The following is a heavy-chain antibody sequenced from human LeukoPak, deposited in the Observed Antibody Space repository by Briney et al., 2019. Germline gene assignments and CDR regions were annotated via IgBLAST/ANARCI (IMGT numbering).Heavy chain of an antibody. CDR3: ATSQSGSYYP. Sequence: GASVKVSCKASGGTFSSYAISWVRQAPGQGLEWMGRIIPILGRANYAQKFHGRVTITADKSTSTAYMELSSLRSEDTAVYYCATSQSGSYYPWGQGTLVTVSS. V-gene: IGHV1-69*04. D-gene: IGHD1-26*01. J-gene: IGHJ5*02. CDR2: IIPILGRA. CDR1: GGTFSSYA.